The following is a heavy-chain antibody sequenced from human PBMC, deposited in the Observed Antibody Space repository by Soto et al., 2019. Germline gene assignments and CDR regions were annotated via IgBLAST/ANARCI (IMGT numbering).Heavy chain of an antibody. CDR2: IYYSGST. CDR3: AREGRIAVAGIIGYYFDY. D-gene: IGHD6-19*01. Sequence: SETLSLTCTVSCGSISSGGYYWSWIRQHPGKGLEWIGYIYYSGSTYYNPSLKSRVTISVDTSKNQFSLKLSSVTAADTAVYYCAREGRIAVAGIIGYYFDYWGQGTLVTVSS. J-gene: IGHJ4*02. V-gene: IGHV4-31*03. CDR1: CGSISSGGYY.